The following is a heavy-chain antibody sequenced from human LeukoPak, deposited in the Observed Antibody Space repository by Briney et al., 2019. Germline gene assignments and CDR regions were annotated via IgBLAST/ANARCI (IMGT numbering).Heavy chain of an antibody. J-gene: IGHJ4*02. D-gene: IGHD3-22*01. CDR3: ARAYYYDSSAAIDY. CDR1: GGSFSGYY. Sequence: SETLSLTCGVYGGSFSGYYWKWIRQPPGMGLEWIGEINHRGGTGYNPSLKSRVTMSVDTSKNVFSLKLTSVTAADTAVYYCARAYYYDSSAAIDYWGQGILVTVSS. CDR2: INHRGGT. V-gene: IGHV4-34*01.